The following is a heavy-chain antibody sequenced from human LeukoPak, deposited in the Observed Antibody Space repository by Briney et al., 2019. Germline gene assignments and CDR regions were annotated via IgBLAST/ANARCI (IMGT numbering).Heavy chain of an antibody. CDR2: ISGSGGIT. J-gene: IGHJ4*02. Sequence: GGSLRLSCAASGFTFSAYAISWVRQAPGKGLEWVSAISGSGGITYYADSVKGRFTISRGNSKNTLYLQMNSLRAEDTAVYYCAKKLSSGYYPFDSWGQGTLVTVSS. V-gene: IGHV3-23*01. CDR1: GFTFSAYA. CDR3: AKKLSSGYYPFDS. D-gene: IGHD3-22*01.